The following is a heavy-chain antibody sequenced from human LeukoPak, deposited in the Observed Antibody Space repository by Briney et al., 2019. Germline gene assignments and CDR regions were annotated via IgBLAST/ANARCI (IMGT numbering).Heavy chain of an antibody. Sequence: SETLSLTCTVSGGSISSYYWSWIRQPPGKGLEWIGCIYYSGSTNYNPSLKSRVTISVDTSKNQFSLKLSSVTAADTAVYYCAGSYYYGSGSYYNGGFDYWGQGTLVTVSS. CDR2: IYYSGST. V-gene: IGHV4-59*08. CDR3: AGSYYYGSGSYYNGGFDY. CDR1: GGSISSYY. D-gene: IGHD3-10*01. J-gene: IGHJ4*02.